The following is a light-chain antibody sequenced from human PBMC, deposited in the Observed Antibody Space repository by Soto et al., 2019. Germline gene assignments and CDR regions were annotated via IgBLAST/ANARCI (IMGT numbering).Light chain of an antibody. Sequence: DIQVTQSPSSLSASVGDRVTITCWASQGITNYLAWYQQRPGKVPKLLIYAASTLQSGVPSRFSGSGSGTDFTLTISSLQPEDVATYYCQKYNSAPWTFGQGTKVEIK. CDR2: AAS. J-gene: IGKJ1*01. CDR3: QKYNSAPWT. CDR1: QGITNY. V-gene: IGKV1-27*01.